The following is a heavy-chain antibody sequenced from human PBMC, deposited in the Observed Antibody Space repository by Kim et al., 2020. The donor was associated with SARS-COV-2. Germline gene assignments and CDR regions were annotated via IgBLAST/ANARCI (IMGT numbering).Heavy chain of an antibody. J-gene: IGHJ4*02. V-gene: IGHV3-74*01. CDR3: MRGGAEWK. Sequence: GGSLRLSCAASGFTLNKYWMNWVRQAPGKGPVWVSHINSDGSNTNYADSVKGRFTISRDNAKNTLYLQMNSLRAEDTAVYYCMRGGAEWKWGQGTLVTVSS. D-gene: IGHD3-3*01. CDR2: INSDGSNT. CDR1: GFTLNKYW.